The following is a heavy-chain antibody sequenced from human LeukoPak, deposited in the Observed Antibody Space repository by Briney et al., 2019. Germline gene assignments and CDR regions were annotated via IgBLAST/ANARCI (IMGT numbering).Heavy chain of an antibody. CDR2: VSGSGGTP. CDR3: ANFGGGPLDS. D-gene: IGHD3-16*01. CDR1: GFTFTSYA. J-gene: IGHJ4*02. V-gene: IGHV3-23*01. Sequence: PGGSRRLSCAASGFTFTSYAMSWVRQAPGKGLEWVSAVSGSGGTPYYADSVKGRFTISRDNSMNTLYLQMNSLRAEDTALYYGANFGGGPLDSGGQGPRVTVSS.